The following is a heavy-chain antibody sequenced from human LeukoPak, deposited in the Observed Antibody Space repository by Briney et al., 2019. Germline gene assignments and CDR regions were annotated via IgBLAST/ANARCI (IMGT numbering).Heavy chain of an antibody. Sequence: SETLSLTCTVSGGSMSISNYCWGWIRQPPGRGLEWIGSISYSGTYYNPSFKSRLTISVDTSKNHFSLNLRSVTAADTAVYYCARRTSNPVGAIDYWGQGTLVTVSS. V-gene: IGHV4-39*01. CDR3: ARRTSNPVGAIDY. CDR2: ISYSGT. CDR1: GGSMSISNYC. D-gene: IGHD1-26*01. J-gene: IGHJ4*02.